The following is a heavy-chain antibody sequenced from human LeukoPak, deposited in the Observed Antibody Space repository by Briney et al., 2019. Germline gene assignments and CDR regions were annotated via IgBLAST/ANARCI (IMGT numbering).Heavy chain of an antibody. Sequence: GGSLRLSCAASGFTFSSYAMSWVRQAPGKGLEWVSAISGSGGSTYYADSVKGRFTIPRDNSKNTLYLQMNSLRAEDTAVYYCAKDPSFLTAIDYWGQGTLVTVSS. CDR2: ISGSGGST. CDR1: GFTFSSYA. V-gene: IGHV3-23*01. CDR3: AKDPSFLTAIDY. D-gene: IGHD3-9*01. J-gene: IGHJ4*02.